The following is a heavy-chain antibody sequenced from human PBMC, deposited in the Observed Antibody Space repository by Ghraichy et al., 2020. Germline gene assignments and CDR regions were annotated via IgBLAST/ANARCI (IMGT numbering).Heavy chain of an antibody. D-gene: IGHD1-26*01. CDR2: IFHSGSS. Sequence: WIGSIFHSGSSYYKPSLKSRVAISVDTSKNQFSLTLNSVTAADTAVYFCARRFDYSGSCDPWGQG. CDR3: ARRFDYSGSCDP. V-gene: IGHV4-39*01. J-gene: IGHJ5*02.